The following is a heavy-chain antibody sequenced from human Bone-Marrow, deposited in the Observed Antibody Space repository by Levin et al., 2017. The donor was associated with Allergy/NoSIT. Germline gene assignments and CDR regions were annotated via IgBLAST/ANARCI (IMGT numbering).Heavy chain of an antibody. CDR1: GFSLNTRAMR. Sequence: SGPTLVKPTQTLTLTCTFSGFSLNTRAMRVSWLRQTPGKALEWLARIDWDDDKFYNASLETRLTISRDTSKNQVVLTMTDMDPVDTATYFCARDFGDYVDDTYSFDFWGQGTVVTVSS. CDR2: IDWDDDK. J-gene: IGHJ4*02. CDR3: ARDFGDYVDDTYSFDF. V-gene: IGHV2-70*04. D-gene: IGHD4-17*01.